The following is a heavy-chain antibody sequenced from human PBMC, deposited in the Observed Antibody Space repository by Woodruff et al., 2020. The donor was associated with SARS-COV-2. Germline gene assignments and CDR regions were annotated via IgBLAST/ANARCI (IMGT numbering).Heavy chain of an antibody. J-gene: IGHJ3*02. V-gene: IGHV4-4*02. CDR3: ARGAGYSYGYLTGDAFDI. D-gene: IGHD5-18*01. Sequence: SLKSRVTISVDKSKNQFSLKLSSVTAADTAVYYCARGAGYSYGYLTGDAFDIWGQGTMVTV.